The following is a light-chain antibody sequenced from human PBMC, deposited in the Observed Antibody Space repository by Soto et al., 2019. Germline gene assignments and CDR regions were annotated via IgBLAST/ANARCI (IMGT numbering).Light chain of an antibody. J-gene: IGKJ1*01. V-gene: IGKV3-20*01. CDR2: GAS. CDR1: QSVRSGS. Sequence: PGEGATLSCRASQSVRSGSLAWYQQKPGQAPRLLIYGASSRATDIPDRFSGSGYGTDFILTISRLEPEDFAVYYCQQYVTSPWAFGQGTKVDIK. CDR3: QQYVTSPWA.